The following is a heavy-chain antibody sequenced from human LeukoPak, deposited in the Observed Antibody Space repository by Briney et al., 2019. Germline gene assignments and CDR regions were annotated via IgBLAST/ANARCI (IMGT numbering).Heavy chain of an antibody. D-gene: IGHD2-2*01. J-gene: IGHJ5*02. CDR3: ARQYCSSTSCYDWFDP. CDR2: IIPIFGTA. V-gene: IGHV1-69*13. Sequence: SVKVSCKASGGTFSSYAISWVRQAPGQGPEWMGGIIPIFGTANYAQKFQGRVTITADESTSTAYMELSSLRSEDTAVYYCARQYCSSTSCYDWFDPWGQGTLVTVSS. CDR1: GGTFSSYA.